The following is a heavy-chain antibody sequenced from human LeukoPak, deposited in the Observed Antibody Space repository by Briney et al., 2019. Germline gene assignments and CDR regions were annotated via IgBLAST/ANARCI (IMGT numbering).Heavy chain of an antibody. CDR3: ARSYYDILGAFDY. J-gene: IGHJ4*02. CDR1: GDTFSSYA. CDR2: IIPIFGTA. V-gene: IGHV1-69*13. D-gene: IGHD3-9*01. Sequence: SVKVSCKASGDTFSSYAISWVRQAPGQGLEWMGGIIPIFGTANYAQKFQGRVTITGDESTSTAYMELSSLRSEDTAVYYCARSYYDILGAFDYWGQGTLVTVSS.